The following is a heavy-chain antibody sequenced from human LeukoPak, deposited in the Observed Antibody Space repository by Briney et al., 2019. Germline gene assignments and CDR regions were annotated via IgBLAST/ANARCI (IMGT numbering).Heavy chain of an antibody. CDR2: ISGSGGST. V-gene: IGHV3-23*01. Sequence: GGSLRLSCAASGFTFSSCAMSWVRQAPGEGLEWVSAISGSGGSTYYADSVKGRFTISRDNSKNTLYLQMNSLRAEDTAVYYCAKDIGATIWFDPWGQGTLVTVSS. CDR3: AKDIGATIWFDP. D-gene: IGHD5-12*01. CDR1: GFTFSSCA. J-gene: IGHJ5*02.